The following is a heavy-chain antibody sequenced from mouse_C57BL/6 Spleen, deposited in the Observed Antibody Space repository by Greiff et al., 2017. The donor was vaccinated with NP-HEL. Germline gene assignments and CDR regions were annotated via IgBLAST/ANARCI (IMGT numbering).Heavy chain of an antibody. CDR3: ARAYGSSQGFAY. V-gene: IGHV5-17*01. D-gene: IGHD1-1*01. J-gene: IGHJ3*01. CDR2: ISSGSSTI. CDR1: GFTFSDYG. Sequence: EVQLVESGGGLVKPGGSLKLSCAASGFTFSDYGMHWVRQAPEKGLEWVAYISSGSSTIYYADTVKGRFTISRDNAKNTLFLQMTSLRSEDTAMYYCARAYGSSQGFAYWGQGTLVTVSA.